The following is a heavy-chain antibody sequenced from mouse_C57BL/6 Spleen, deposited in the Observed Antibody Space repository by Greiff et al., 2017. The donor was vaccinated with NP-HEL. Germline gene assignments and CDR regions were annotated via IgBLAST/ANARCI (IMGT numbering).Heavy chain of an antibody. D-gene: IGHD1-1*01. CDR1: GYTFTSYW. V-gene: IGHV1-72*01. CDR2: IDPNSGGT. Sequence: QVQLQQPGAELVKPGASVTLCKASGYTFTSYWMHWVKQRPGRGLEWIGRIDPNSGGTKYNEKFKSKATLTVDKPSSTAYMQLSSLTSEDSAVYYCARSRTVVATGDYWGQGTSVTVSS. CDR3: ARSRTVVATGDY. J-gene: IGHJ4*01.